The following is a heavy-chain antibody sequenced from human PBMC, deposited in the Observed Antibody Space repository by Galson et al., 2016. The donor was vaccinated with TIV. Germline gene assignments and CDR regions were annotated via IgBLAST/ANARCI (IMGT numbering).Heavy chain of an antibody. CDR3: AKVITENGHYSGMDV. CDR2: ISYDGNSK. Sequence: SLRLSCAASSFIFSGHAMHWVRQAPGKGLEWVALISYDGNSKYYADSVRGRFTISRDNSKNTLYLQMSSLRAEDTAVYYCAKVITENGHYSGMDVWGQGTTVTVSS. V-gene: IGHV3-30-3*01. J-gene: IGHJ6*02. D-gene: IGHD1-20*01. CDR1: SFIFSGHA.